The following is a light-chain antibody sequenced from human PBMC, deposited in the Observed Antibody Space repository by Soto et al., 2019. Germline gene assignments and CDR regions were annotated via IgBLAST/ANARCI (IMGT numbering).Light chain of an antibody. J-gene: IGKJ3*01. CDR1: QSISSY. CDR3: QQRSKWL. Sequence: EIVLTQSPATLSLSPWERATLSCRASQSISSYLAWYQQKPGQAPRLLIYDASNRATGIPARFSGSGSGTDFTLTISSLEPEDFAVYYCQQRSKWLVGPGTKVDIK. V-gene: IGKV3-11*01. CDR2: DAS.